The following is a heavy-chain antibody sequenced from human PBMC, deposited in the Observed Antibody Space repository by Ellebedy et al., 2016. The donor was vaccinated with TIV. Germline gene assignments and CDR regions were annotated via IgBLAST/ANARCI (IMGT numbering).Heavy chain of an antibody. V-gene: IGHV3-23*01. CDR1: GFTFRDFA. CDR3: TKRGVARAAFDI. CDR2: ISPSGDIT. J-gene: IGHJ3*02. Sequence: PGGSLRLSCAASGFTFRDFAMNWVRQAPGKGLEWVSAISPSGDITYFADSVKGRFTISRDNSQDTVHLQMHSLRAEDTAVYYCTKRGVARAAFDIWGPGTMVTVSS.